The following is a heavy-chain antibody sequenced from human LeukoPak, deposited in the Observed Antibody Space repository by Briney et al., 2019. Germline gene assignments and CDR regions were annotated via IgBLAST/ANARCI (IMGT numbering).Heavy chain of an antibody. CDR3: ARVSFKELLAYDAFDI. Sequence: PSETLSLTCTVSGDSISSSTYYWGWIRQPPGKGLEWIGSIYYSGSTYYNPSLKSRVTMSVDTSKNQFSLKLSSVTAADTAVYYCARVSFKELLAYDAFDIWGQGTMVTVSS. CDR2: IYYSGST. D-gene: IGHD1-26*01. V-gene: IGHV4-39*07. J-gene: IGHJ3*02. CDR1: GDSISSSTYY.